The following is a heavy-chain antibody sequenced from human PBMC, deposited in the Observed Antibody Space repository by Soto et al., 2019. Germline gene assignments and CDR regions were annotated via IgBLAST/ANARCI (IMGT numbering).Heavy chain of an antibody. CDR2: INEDGSEK. J-gene: IGHJ4*02. CDR3: ARTGWPQSSYYFDY. CDR1: GFSFSLFW. V-gene: IGHV3-7*03. Sequence: EVQLAESGGGLVQPGGSLRLSCAASGFSFSLFWMSWVCQTPGKGLEWVANINEDGSEKFFADSVKGRFTISRDNAKNSLSLQMNSLTADDTAVYYCARTGWPQSSYYFDYWGQGTLVTVSS. D-gene: IGHD3-16*01.